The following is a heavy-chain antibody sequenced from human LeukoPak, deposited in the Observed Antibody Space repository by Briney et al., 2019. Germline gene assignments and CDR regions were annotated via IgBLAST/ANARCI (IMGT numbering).Heavy chain of an antibody. CDR1: GFTFSNFA. V-gene: IGHV3-33*01. CDR3: ARDLKLWSNTQSY. D-gene: IGHD3-16*01. J-gene: IGHJ4*02. Sequence: GGSLRLSCAACGFTFSNFAMFWVRQLPGKGLEWVAVIWYDGSNKYYADSVKGRFTISRDNSKNTVYLQMNSLRTEDTAVYYCARDLKLWSNTQSYWGQGTLVTVFS. CDR2: IWYDGSNK.